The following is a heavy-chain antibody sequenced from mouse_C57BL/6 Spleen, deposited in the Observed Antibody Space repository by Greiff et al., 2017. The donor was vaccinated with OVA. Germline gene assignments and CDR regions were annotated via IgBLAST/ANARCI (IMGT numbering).Heavy chain of an antibody. CDR1: GFTFSDYY. CDR2: INYDGSST. D-gene: IGHD1-1*01. V-gene: IGHV5-16*01. CDR3: ARDSGYGSSWYFDV. J-gene: IGHJ1*03. Sequence: EVKVVESEGGLVQPGSSMKLSCTASGFTFSDYYMAWVRQVPEKGLEWVANINYDGSSTYYLDSLKSRFIISRDNAKNILYLQMSSLKSEDTATYYCARDSGYGSSWYFDVWGTGTTVTVSS.